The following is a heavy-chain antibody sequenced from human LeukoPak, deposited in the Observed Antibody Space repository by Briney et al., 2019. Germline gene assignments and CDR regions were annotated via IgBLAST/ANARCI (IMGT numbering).Heavy chain of an antibody. CDR3: LSTVTTDY. J-gene: IGHJ4*02. CDR1: GGSTSSSSYY. CDR2: IYYSGST. V-gene: IGHV4-39*07. D-gene: IGHD4-17*01. Sequence: SETLSLTCTVSGGSTSSSSYYWGWIRQPPGKGLEWIGSIYYSGSTYYNPSLKSRVTISVDTSKNQFSLKLSSVTAADAAVYYCLSTVTTDYWGQGTLVTVSS.